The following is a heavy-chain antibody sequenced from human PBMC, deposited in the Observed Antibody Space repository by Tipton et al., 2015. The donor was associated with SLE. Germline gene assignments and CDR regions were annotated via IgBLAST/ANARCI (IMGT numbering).Heavy chain of an antibody. J-gene: IGHJ3*02. V-gene: IGHV4-30-4*01. Sequence: TLSLTCTVSGGSISSGDYYWSWIRPPPGKGLEWIGYIYYSGSTYYNPSLKSRVTISVDTSKNQFSLKLSSVTAADTAVYYCARGGGQWAFDIWGQGTMVTVSS. CDR1: GGSISSGDYY. CDR2: IYYSGST. CDR3: ARGGGQWAFDI. D-gene: IGHD6-19*01.